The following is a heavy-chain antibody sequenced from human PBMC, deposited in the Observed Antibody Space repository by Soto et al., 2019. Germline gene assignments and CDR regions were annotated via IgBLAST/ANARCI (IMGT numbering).Heavy chain of an antibody. CDR1: GYTFSSYG. CDR2: INAGNGNT. V-gene: IGHV1-3*01. J-gene: IGHJ4*02. D-gene: IGHD2-15*01. CDR3: ARDLGGWPDY. Sequence: VSVKVSCKASGYTFSSYGISWVRQAPGQRLEWMGWINAGNGNTKYSQKFQGRVTITRDTSASTAYMELSSLRSEVTAVYYCARDLGGWPDYWGQGTLVTVSS.